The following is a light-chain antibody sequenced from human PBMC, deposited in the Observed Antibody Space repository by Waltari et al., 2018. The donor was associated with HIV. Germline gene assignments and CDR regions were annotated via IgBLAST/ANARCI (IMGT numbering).Light chain of an antibody. CDR1: SSDIGTYNY. J-gene: IGLJ2*01. V-gene: IGLV2-14*01. Sequence: QSALTQPASVSGSPGQSITIPCPGTSSDIGTYNYVSWYQHHPGKAPKLMIYEFSNRTAGGGNRSVGSKSGNTASLTISGLHAEDEADYYFSSYTSSCTHVVFGGGPKLNVL. CDR2: EFS. CDR3: SSYTSSCTHVV.